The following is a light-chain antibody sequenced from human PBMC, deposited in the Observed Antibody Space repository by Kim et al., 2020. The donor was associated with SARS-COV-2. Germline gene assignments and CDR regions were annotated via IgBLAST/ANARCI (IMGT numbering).Light chain of an antibody. CDR1: NIGSKN. J-gene: IGLJ2*01. Sequence: ALGQTARITWGGNNIGSKNVHWYQQKPGQAPVLVIYRDSNRPSGIPERFSGSNSGNTATLTISRAQAGDEADYYCQVWDSSTNVVFGGGTQLTVL. CDR2: RDS. V-gene: IGLV3-9*01. CDR3: QVWDSSTNVV.